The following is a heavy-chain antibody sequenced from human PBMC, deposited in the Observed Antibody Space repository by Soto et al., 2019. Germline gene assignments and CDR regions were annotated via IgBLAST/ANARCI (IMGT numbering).Heavy chain of an antibody. CDR1: GFTFSSYG. CDR3: TTLGYCSGGSCNSDYHYYGMDV. V-gene: IGHV3-33*01. D-gene: IGHD2-15*01. Sequence: PGGSLRLSCAASGFTFSSYGMHWVRQAPGKGLEWVAVIWYDGSNKYYADSVKGRFTISRDNSKNTLYLQMNSLKTEDTAVYYCTTLGYCSGGSCNSDYHYYGMDVRGPRPTVTLSS. J-gene: IGHJ6*02. CDR2: IWYDGSNK.